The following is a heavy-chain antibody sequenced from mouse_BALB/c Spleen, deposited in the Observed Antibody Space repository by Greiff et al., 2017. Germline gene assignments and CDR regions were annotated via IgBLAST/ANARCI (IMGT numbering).Heavy chain of an antibody. CDR1: GFAFSSYD. Sequence: EVQGVESGGGLVKPGGSLKLSCAASGFAFSSYDMSWVRQTPEKRLEWVAYISSGGGSTYYPDTVKGRFTISRDNAKNTLYLQMSSLKSEDTAMYYCARQGFITTVVATKDYFDYWGQGTTLTVAS. J-gene: IGHJ2*01. CDR2: ISSGGGST. D-gene: IGHD1-1*01. V-gene: IGHV5-12-1*01. CDR3: ARQGFITTVVATKDYFDY.